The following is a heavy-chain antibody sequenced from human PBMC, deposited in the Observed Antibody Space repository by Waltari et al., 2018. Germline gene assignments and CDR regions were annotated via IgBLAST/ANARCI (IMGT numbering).Heavy chain of an antibody. CDR3: AREPTVAAGDDAFDI. Sequence: QVQLVQSGAEVKKPGASVKVSCKASGYTFTGYYMHWVRQAPGQGLEWMGRINPNSGGTNYAQKFQGRVTMTRDTSISTAYMELSRLRSDDTAVYYCAREPTVAAGDDAFDIWGQGTMVTVSS. CDR1: GYTFTGYY. D-gene: IGHD4-17*01. CDR2: INPNSGGT. J-gene: IGHJ3*02. V-gene: IGHV1-2*06.